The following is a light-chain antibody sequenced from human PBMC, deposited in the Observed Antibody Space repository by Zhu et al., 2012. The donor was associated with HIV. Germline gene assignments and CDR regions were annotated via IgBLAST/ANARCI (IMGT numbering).Light chain of an antibody. CDR2: GAS. J-gene: IGKJ1*01. CDR1: QSISST. V-gene: IGKV3-15*01. Sequence: EIVLTQSPGTLSLSPGDRATLSCRASQSISSTFLAWYQQKPGQAPRLLIYGASTRATSIPARFSGSGSGTEFTLTISSLQSEDFAVYYCQQYNDWPPTFGQGPRWISN. CDR3: QQYNDWPPT.